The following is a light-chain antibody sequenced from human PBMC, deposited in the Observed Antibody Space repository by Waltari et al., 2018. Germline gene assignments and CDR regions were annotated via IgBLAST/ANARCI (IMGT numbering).Light chain of an antibody. Sequence: QSVLTQPPSVSGAPGQRVSISCTGSSSNIGAGYDVHWYQQLPGTAPKLLIYGASTRPPGVPDRFSGSKSGTSASLAITGLQAEDEADYYCQSYDSSLSGSVFGGGTKLTVL. CDR1: SSNIGAGYD. V-gene: IGLV1-40*01. CDR3: QSYDSSLSGSV. CDR2: GAS. J-gene: IGLJ2*01.